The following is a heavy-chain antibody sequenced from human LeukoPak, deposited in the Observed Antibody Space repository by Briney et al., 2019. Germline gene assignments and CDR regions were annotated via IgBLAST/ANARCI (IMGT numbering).Heavy chain of an antibody. CDR2: FDPEDGET. V-gene: IGHV1-24*01. CDR3: ATDRGWFGELFIDY. D-gene: IGHD3-10*01. CDR1: GYTLTELS. J-gene: IGHJ4*02. Sequence: ASVKVSCKVSGYTLTELSMHWVRQAPGKGLEWMGGFDPEDGETIYAQKFQGRVTMTEDTSTDTAYMELSSLRSEDTAVYYCATDRGWFGELFIDYWGQGTLVTVSS.